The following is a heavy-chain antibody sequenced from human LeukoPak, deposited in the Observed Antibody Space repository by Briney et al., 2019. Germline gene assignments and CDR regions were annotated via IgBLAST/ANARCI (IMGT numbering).Heavy chain of an antibody. CDR2: IYSGGST. Sequence: GGSLRLSCAASEFSVGSNYMTWVRQAPGKGLEWVSLIYSGGSTYYADSVKGRFTISRDNSKNTLYLQMNSLRAEDTAVYYCARDWLGAMDYWGQGTLVTVSS. V-gene: IGHV3-66*01. J-gene: IGHJ4*02. D-gene: IGHD1-26*01. CDR3: ARDWLGAMDY. CDR1: EFSVGSNY.